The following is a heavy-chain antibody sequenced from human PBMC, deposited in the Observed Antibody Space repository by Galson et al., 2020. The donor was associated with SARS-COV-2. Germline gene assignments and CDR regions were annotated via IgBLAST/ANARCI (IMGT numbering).Heavy chain of an antibody. CDR1: GFTFKTYA. V-gene: IGHV3-30*04. J-gene: IGHJ4*02. CDR3: AKVRSSYSGDEPPDY. Sequence: QLGESLKISCAASGFTFKTYAMHWVRQAAGKGLEWVAVMSYDGSTKYYADSVKGRFTLFRDNSKNTLYLQMSSLRVEDTAFYYCAKVRSSYSGDEPPDYWGQGNLVTVSS. D-gene: IGHD5-12*01. CDR2: MSYDGSTK.